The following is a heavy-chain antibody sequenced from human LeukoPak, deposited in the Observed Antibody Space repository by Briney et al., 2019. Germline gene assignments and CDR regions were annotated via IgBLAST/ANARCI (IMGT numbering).Heavy chain of an antibody. CDR3: ARDRDDYVWGSYRYAYYFDY. CDR1: GGSISSGSYY. D-gene: IGHD3-16*02. Sequence: PSQTLSLTCTVSGGSISSGSYYWSWIRQPAGKGLEWIGRIYTSGSTNYNPSLKSRVTISVDTSKNQFSLKLSSVTAADTAVYYCARDRDDYVWGSYRYAYYFDYWGQGTLVTVSS. J-gene: IGHJ4*02. CDR2: IYTSGST. V-gene: IGHV4-61*02.